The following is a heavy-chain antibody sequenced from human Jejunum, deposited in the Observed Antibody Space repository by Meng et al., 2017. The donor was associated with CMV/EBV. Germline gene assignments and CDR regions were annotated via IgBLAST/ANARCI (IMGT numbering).Heavy chain of an antibody. CDR2: MSYNGNNQ. Sequence: SGFTFRNYALPWFRQAAGKGLEWVAVMSYNGNNQYFADSVKGRFTLSRDNSKNTVYLQMNSLGPEGAAVYYCARDDYGDAGAYFDCWGQGTLVTVSS. CDR3: ARDDYGDAGAYFDC. CDR1: GFTFRNYA. J-gene: IGHJ4*02. D-gene: IGHD4-17*01. V-gene: IGHV3-30-3*01.